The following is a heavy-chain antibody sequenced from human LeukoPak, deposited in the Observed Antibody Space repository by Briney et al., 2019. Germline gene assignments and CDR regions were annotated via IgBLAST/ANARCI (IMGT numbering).Heavy chain of an antibody. CDR3: AKDWGVVVVTAPPPN. D-gene: IGHD2-21*02. CDR1: GFTFSSYG. Sequence: PGGSLRLSCAASGFTFSSYGMHWVRQAPGKGLEWVSAISGSGGSTYYADSVKGRFTISRDNSKNTLYLQMNSLRAEDTAVYYCAKDWGVVVVTAPPPNWGQGTLVTVSS. V-gene: IGHV3-23*01. J-gene: IGHJ4*02. CDR2: ISGSGGST.